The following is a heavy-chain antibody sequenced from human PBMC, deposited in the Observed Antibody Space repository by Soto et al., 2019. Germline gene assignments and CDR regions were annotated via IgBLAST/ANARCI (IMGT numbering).Heavy chain of an antibody. D-gene: IGHD5-18*01. CDR1: GDTFISYA. CDR3: VRDGSTVETASQYFYGMDV. CDR2: VVPMFGIP. Sequence: QVQLVQSGAEVKKPGSSVKVSCKSSGDTFISYAISWVRQAPGQGLEWMGGVVPMFGIPNYAQKFQGRVTIIADESTSTAYLELSSLTTEDTAVYYCVRDGSTVETASQYFYGMDVWGQGTTVTVSS. V-gene: IGHV1-69*12. J-gene: IGHJ6*02.